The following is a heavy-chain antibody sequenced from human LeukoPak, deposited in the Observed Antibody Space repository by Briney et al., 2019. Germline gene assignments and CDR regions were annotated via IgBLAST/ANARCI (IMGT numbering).Heavy chain of an antibody. CDR2: IYYSGST. V-gene: IGHV4-59*08. Sequence: SQTLSLTCTVSGGSISSYYWSWIRQPPGKGLEWIGYIYYSGSTNYNPSLKSPVTISVDTSKNQFSLKLSSVTAADTAVYYCASLDTAMVTLDYWGQGTLVTVSS. CDR1: GGSISSYY. J-gene: IGHJ4*02. D-gene: IGHD5-18*01. CDR3: ASLDTAMVTLDY.